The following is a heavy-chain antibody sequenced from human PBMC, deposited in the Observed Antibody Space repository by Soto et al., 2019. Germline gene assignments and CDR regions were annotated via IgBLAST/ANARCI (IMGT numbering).Heavy chain of an antibody. D-gene: IGHD2-8*02. CDR1: GGSIGSYY. CDR3: ARDKITGLFDY. Sequence: SETLSLTCTVSGGSIGSYYWSWIRQPPGKGLEWIGDIYYSGSTNYNPSLKSRVTISVDTSKNQFSLKLTSVTAADTSVYYCARDKITGLFDYWGQGTLVTVSS. J-gene: IGHJ4*02. CDR2: IYYSGST. V-gene: IGHV4-59*01.